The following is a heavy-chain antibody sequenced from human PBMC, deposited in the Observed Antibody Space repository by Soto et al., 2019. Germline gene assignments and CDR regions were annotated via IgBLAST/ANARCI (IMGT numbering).Heavy chain of an antibody. CDR1: GYGFTSYW. D-gene: IGHD3-9*01. V-gene: IGHV5-51*01. CDR2: IYPGDSDA. J-gene: IGHJ4*02. Sequence: PGESLKISCKTSGYGFTSYWIGWVRQMPGKGLEWVGIIYPGDSDARYSPSFKGQVTMSVDRSSKTAYLQWNSLKASDTAMYYCARQWDYNVLTGYSYCFDYWGQGTQVTSPQ. CDR3: ARQWDYNVLTGYSYCFDY.